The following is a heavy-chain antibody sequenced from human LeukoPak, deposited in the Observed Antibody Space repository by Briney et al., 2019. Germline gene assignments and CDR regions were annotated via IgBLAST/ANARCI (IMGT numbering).Heavy chain of an antibody. CDR1: GFTFYDYA. CDR3: AKGYSSYYMDV. J-gene: IGHJ6*03. V-gene: IGHV3-43D*03. D-gene: IGHD5-18*01. Sequence: GGSLRLSCAASGFTFYDYAMHWGRQAPGKGLEWVSVISWDGGSTYYADSVKGRFTISRNNSKTSLYLQMNSLRAEDTVLYYCAKGYSSYYMDVWGKGTTVSVSS. CDR2: ISWDGGST.